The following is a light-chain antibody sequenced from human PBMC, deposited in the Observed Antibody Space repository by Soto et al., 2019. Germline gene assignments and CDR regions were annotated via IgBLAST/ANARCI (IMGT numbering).Light chain of an antibody. J-gene: IGKJ5*01. CDR1: EIVSTY. CDR3: QQRSNWQIT. V-gene: IGKV3-11*01. Sequence: EAVLTQSPATLSLWPGESATLSCRASEIVSTYLACYQQKPGQAPRLLIYDASYRVTGIPARFRGSGSGTDFSLPISSLEPDDFAVYYWQQRSNWQITFGQGTRLEI. CDR2: DAS.